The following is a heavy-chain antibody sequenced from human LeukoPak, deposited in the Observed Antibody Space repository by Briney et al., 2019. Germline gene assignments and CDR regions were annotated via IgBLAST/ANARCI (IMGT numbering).Heavy chain of an antibody. CDR2: ISSSGSAV. CDR3: ARARGSYAFDY. CDR1: GFTFSDYY. D-gene: IGHD1-26*01. V-gene: IGHV3-11*04. Sequence: GGSLRLSCSASGFTFSDYYMSWIRQAPGKGLDWVSYISSSGSAVYYADSVRGRFIISRDNAKNSLHLQMNSLRAEDTAVYYCARARGSYAFDYWGQGSLVTVSS. J-gene: IGHJ4*02.